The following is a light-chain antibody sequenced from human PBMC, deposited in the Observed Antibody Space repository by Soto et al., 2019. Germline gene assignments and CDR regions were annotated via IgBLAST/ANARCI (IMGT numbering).Light chain of an antibody. V-gene: IGLV2-14*01. CDR2: EVS. CDR3: SSYTSSSPYV. Sequence: QSALTQPASVSGSPGQSITISCTGTSSDVGAYNYVSWYQQHPGKAPKLMIYEVSNRPSGVSNRFSGSKFGNTASLTISGLQAEDEADYYCSSYTSSSPYVFGTGTKLTVL. J-gene: IGLJ1*01. CDR1: SSDVGAYNY.